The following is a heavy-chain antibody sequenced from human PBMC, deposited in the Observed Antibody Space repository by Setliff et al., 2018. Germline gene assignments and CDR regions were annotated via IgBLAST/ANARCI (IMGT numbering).Heavy chain of an antibody. Sequence: GGSLRLSCAASGFTFSSFWMSWVRQSPGKGLEWVANINQDGSGKYYVDSVKGRFTISRDNAKNSLSLQMNGLRAEDTSVYYCARDPIGPFLCNMDDWGKGTTVTVSS. CDR2: INQDGSGK. CDR1: GFTFSSFW. CDR3: ARDPIGPFLCNMDD. J-gene: IGHJ6*03. V-gene: IGHV3-7*01. D-gene: IGHD3-16*01.